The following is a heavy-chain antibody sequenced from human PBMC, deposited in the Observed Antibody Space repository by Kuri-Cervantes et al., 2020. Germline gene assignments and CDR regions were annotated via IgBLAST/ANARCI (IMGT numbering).Heavy chain of an antibody. CDR3: ANNKGYSSG. V-gene: IGHV3-33*06. CDR1: GFTFSSYG. Sequence: GGSLRLSCAASGFTFSSYGMHWVRQAPGKGLEWVAVIWYDGSNKYYADSVKGRFTISRDNSKNTLYLQMNSLRAEDTAVYYCANNKGYSSGWGQGTLATVSS. J-gene: IGHJ4*02. D-gene: IGHD6-19*01. CDR2: IWYDGSNK.